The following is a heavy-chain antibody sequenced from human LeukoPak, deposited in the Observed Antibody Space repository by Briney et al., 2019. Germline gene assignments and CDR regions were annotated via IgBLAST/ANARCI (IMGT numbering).Heavy chain of an antibody. CDR2: FDPEDGET. D-gene: IGHD4-17*01. V-gene: IGHV1-24*01. Sequence: ASVKVSCKVSGYTLTELSMHWVRQAPGKGLEWMGGFDPEDGETIYAQKFQGRVTMTEDTSTDTAYMELSSLRSEDTAVYYCATDLRGDYVFDYWGQGTLVTVSS. J-gene: IGHJ4*02. CDR1: GYTLTELS. CDR3: ATDLRGDYVFDY.